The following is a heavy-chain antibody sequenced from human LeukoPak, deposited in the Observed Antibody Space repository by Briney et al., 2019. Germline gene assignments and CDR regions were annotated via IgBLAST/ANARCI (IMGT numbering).Heavy chain of an antibody. D-gene: IGHD3-10*01. CDR3: ARSLRVRSAYFDY. V-gene: IGHV1-69*01. J-gene: IGHJ4*01. CDR2: IIPIFGTA. Sequence: SVKVSCKASGGTFSSYAISLVRQAPGQGLEWMGGIIPIFGTANYAQKFQGRVTITADESTSTAYMELSSLRSEDTAVYYCARSLRVRSAYFDYWGHGTLVTVSS. CDR1: GGTFSSYA.